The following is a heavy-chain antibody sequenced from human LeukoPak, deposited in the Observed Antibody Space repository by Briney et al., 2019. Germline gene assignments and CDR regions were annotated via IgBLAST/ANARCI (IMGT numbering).Heavy chain of an antibody. CDR1: GGSFSGYY. CDR3: AMGVGAPEDLAVAADFDY. J-gene: IGHJ4*02. CDR2: INHSGST. Sequence: SETLSLTCAVYGGSFSGYYWSWIRQPPGKGLEWIGEINHSGSTNYNPSLKSRATISVDTSKNQFSLKLSSVTAADTAVYYCAMGVGAPEDLAVAADFDYWGQGTLVTVSS. V-gene: IGHV4-34*01. D-gene: IGHD6-19*01.